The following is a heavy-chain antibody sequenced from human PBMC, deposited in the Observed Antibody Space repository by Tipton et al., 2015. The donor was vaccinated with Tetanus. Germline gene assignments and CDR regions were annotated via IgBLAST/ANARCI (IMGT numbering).Heavy chain of an antibody. CDR3: ARDRVGGAGKNCDY. J-gene: IGHJ4*02. CDR1: GLTFSDYG. CDR2: ISNDGSNQ. V-gene: IGHV3-30*03. D-gene: IGHD3-16*01. Sequence: SLRLSCAASGLTFSDYGMHWVRQAPGKGLEWVAVISNDGSNQHYAESVEGRFVISRDNSRNTVYLQMTGLRREDTAVYYCARDRVGGAGKNCDYWGQGPLVTVSS.